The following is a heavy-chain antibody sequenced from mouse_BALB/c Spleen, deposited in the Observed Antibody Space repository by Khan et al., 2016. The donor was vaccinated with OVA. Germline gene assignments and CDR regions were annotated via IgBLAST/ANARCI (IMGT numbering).Heavy chain of an antibody. CDR1: GFSLTNYG. CDR2: MWSDGST. CDR3: ARQPYYHYNVMDY. V-gene: IGHV2-6-1*01. Sequence: VQLQESGPGLVAPSQSLSITCTISGFSLTNYGVHWVRQPPGKGLEWLVLMWSDGSTTYNSALKSRLTISKDNSKSQDFLKMNSLQTDDTAMYFCARQPYYHYNVMDYWGQGTSVTVSS. D-gene: IGHD2-10*01. J-gene: IGHJ4*01.